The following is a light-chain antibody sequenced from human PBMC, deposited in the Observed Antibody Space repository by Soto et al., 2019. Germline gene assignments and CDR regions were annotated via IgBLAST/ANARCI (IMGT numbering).Light chain of an antibody. CDR2: EGS. Sequence: QSVLTQPASVSGSPGQSITFSCTGTSSDVGNYNLVSWYQHHPGKAPKLILYEGSKRSSGISNRFSGSKSGNTASLTISGLQAADEANYYCCSYAGSSTWVFGGGTKVTVL. V-gene: IGLV2-23*01. J-gene: IGLJ3*02. CDR1: SSDVGNYNL. CDR3: CSYAGSSTWV.